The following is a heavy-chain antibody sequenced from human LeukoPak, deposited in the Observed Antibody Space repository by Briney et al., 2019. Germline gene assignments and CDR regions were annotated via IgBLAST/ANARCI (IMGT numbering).Heavy chain of an antibody. J-gene: IGHJ6*02. V-gene: IGHV1-69*05. Sequence: SVKVSCKASGGTFSSYAISWVRQAPGQGLEWMGGIIPIFGTANYAQKFQGRVTITTDESTSTAYMELSSLRSEDTAVYYCARVLYGSGSPYYYGMDVWGQGTTVTVSS. CDR1: GGTFSSYA. D-gene: IGHD3-10*01. CDR2: IIPIFGTA. CDR3: ARVLYGSGSPYYYGMDV.